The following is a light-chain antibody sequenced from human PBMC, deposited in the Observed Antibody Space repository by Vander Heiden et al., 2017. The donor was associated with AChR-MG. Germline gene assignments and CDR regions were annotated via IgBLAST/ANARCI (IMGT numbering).Light chain of an antibody. Sequence: QSALTQPASLSGSPGQSITISCTGTSSDVGGYNYVSWYQQHPGKAPKLMIYDVSKRPSGVSNRFSGSKSGNTASLTISGLQAEDEADYYCSSYTSSSTLLYVFGTGTKVTVL. J-gene: IGLJ1*01. V-gene: IGLV2-14*01. CDR3: SSYTSSSTLLYV. CDR1: SSDVGGYNY. CDR2: DVS.